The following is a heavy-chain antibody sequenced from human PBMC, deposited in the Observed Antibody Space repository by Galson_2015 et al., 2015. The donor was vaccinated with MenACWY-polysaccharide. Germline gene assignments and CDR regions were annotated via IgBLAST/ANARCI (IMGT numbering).Heavy chain of an antibody. CDR3: ATPGPDHYNFGGYDALDI. CDR1: GNTLTELS. V-gene: IGHV1-24*01. CDR2: FDPEASAT. Sequence: SVKVSCKVSGNTLTELSMHWVRQAPGKGLEWVGGFDPEASATMYAQTFQSRVTLTEDTSTDTAYLELSSLRSEDTAVYYCATPGPDHYNFGGYDALDIWGQGTLVIVSS. D-gene: IGHD1-20*01. J-gene: IGHJ3*02.